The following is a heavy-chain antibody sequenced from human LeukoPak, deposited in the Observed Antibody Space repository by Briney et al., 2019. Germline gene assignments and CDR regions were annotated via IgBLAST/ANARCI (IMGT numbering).Heavy chain of an antibody. CDR2: INPNSGGT. Sequence: ASVKVSCKASGYTFTGYYMHWVRQAPGQGLEWMGWINPNSGGTNYAQKFQGRVTMTRDTSISTAYMELSRLRSDDTAVYYCARAGYVSRPGGYYYYMDVWGKGTTVTVSS. CDR1: GYTFTGYY. CDR3: ARAGYVSRPGGYYYYMDV. J-gene: IGHJ6*03. D-gene: IGHD3-10*02. V-gene: IGHV1-2*02.